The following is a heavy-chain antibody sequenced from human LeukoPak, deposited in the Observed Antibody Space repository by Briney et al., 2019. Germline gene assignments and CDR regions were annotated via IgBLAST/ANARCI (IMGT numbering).Heavy chain of an antibody. J-gene: IGHJ3*02. Sequence: GGSLRLSCAASGFTFDDYGMSWVRQAPGKGLEWVSGINWNGGSTGYADSVKGRSTISRDNAKNSLYLQMNSLRAEDTALYYCARYLADTVVVPAAFDAFDIWGQGTMVTVSS. CDR1: GFTFDDYG. D-gene: IGHD2-2*01. CDR2: INWNGGST. CDR3: ARYLADTVVVPAAFDAFDI. V-gene: IGHV3-20*04.